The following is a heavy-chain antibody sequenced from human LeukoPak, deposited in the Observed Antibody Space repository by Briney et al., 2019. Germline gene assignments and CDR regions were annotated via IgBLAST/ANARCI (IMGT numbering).Heavy chain of an antibody. CDR3: ASPRGEVGAYYFDY. CDR2: ISYDGRTM. D-gene: IGHD1-26*01. CDR1: GFTFSRYS. J-gene: IGHJ4*02. Sequence: GGSLCLSCAASGFTFSRYSMNWVRQAPGKGLEWVSYISYDGRTMYYVDSVKGRFTISRDNAKNSLYLQMNSLRDEDTAVYYCASPRGEVGAYYFDYWGQGTLVSVSS. V-gene: IGHV3-48*02.